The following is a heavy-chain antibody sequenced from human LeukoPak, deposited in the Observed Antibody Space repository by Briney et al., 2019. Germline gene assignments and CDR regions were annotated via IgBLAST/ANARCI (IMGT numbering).Heavy chain of an antibody. CDR1: GYSFTSYW. J-gene: IGHJ5*02. CDR3: ARMFMEQWLVRSWFDP. D-gene: IGHD6-19*01. CDR2: IYPGDSDT. V-gene: IGHV5-51*01. Sequence: GESLKISCKGSGYSFTSYWIGWVRQMPGKGLEWMGIIYPGDSDTRYSPSFQGQVTISAGKSISTAYLQWSSLKASDTAMYYCARMFMEQWLVRSWFDPWGQGTLVTVSS.